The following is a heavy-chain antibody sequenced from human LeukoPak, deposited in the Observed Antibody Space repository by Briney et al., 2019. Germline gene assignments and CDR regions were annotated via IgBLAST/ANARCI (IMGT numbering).Heavy chain of an antibody. Sequence: PSETLSLTCAVSGGSISSGGYSWSWIRQPPGKGLEWIGYIYHSGSTYYNPSLRSRVTISVDRSKNQFSLKLSFVTAADTAVYYCARDYYGYYYYMDVWGKGTTVTVSS. CDR3: ARDYYGYYYYMDV. V-gene: IGHV4-30-2*01. J-gene: IGHJ6*03. D-gene: IGHD3-10*01. CDR1: GGSISSGGYS. CDR2: IYHSGST.